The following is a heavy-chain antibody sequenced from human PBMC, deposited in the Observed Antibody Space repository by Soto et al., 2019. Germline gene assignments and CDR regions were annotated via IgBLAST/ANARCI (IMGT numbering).Heavy chain of an antibody. CDR1: GFSFVNYA. CDR2: LSGSGTST. J-gene: IGHJ4*02. D-gene: IGHD6-19*01. Sequence: PGGFLRLSCAASGFSFVNYAMNWVRQAPGKGLEWVSGLSGSGTSTYYADSVKGRFTISRDNSRDTLFLQMNSLTADDTAVYYCAKATTNGGWFNPFDSWGQGALVTVS. CDR3: AKATTNGGWFNPFDS. V-gene: IGHV3-23*01.